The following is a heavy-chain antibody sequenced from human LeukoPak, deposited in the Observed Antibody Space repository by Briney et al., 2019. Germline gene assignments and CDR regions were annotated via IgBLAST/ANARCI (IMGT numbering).Heavy chain of an antibody. V-gene: IGHV4-61*02. CDR1: GGSISGGNYY. CDR2: IYTSGST. J-gene: IGHJ4*02. D-gene: IGHD2-2*01. CDR3: ARDSCSSTTCYLN. Sequence: SETLSLTCTVSGGSISGGNYYWSWIRQPAGKGLEWIGRIYTSGSTNYNPSLKSRVTISVDTSRNHFSLRLSPVTAADTAVYYCARDSCSSTTCYLNWGQGTLVTVSS.